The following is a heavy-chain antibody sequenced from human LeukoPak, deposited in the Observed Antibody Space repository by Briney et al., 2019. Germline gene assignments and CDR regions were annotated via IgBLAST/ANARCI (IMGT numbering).Heavy chain of an antibody. CDR3: ARVTYSYGSTKAPFDY. Sequence: SVKVSCKASGGTFSSYAISWVRQAPGQGLEWMGRIIPILGIANYAQKFQGRVTITADKSTSTAYMELSSLRSEDTAVYYCARVTYSYGSTKAPFDYWGQGTLVTVSS. CDR1: GGTFSSYA. V-gene: IGHV1-69*04. J-gene: IGHJ4*02. CDR2: IIPILGIA. D-gene: IGHD5-18*01.